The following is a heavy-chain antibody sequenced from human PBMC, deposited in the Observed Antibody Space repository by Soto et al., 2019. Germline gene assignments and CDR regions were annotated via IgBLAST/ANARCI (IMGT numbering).Heavy chain of an antibody. Sequence: GGSLRLSCAASGFTFSSYSMNWVRQAPGKGLEWVSSISSSSSYIYYADSVKGRFTISRDNAKNSLYLQMNSLGAEDTAVYYCARERYGSGSYYFDYWGQGTLVTVSS. D-gene: IGHD3-10*01. CDR1: GFTFSSYS. V-gene: IGHV3-21*01. J-gene: IGHJ4*02. CDR3: ARERYGSGSYYFDY. CDR2: ISSSSSYI.